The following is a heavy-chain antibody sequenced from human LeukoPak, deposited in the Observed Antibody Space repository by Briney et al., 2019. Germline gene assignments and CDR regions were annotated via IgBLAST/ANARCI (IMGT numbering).Heavy chain of an antibody. V-gene: IGHV3-21*01. CDR3: AKDVAVVTPTGSDAFDI. CDR1: GFTFSSYS. J-gene: IGHJ3*02. CDR2: ISSSSSYI. Sequence: PGGSLRLSCAASGFTFSSYSMTWVRQAPGKGLEWVSSISSSSSYIYYADSVKGRFTISRDNAKNSLYLQMNSLRAEDTAVYYCAKDVAVVTPTGSDAFDIWGQGTMVTVSS. D-gene: IGHD4-23*01.